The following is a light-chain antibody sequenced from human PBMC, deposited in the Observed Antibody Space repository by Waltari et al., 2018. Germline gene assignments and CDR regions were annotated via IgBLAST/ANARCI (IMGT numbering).Light chain of an antibody. V-gene: IGLV1-47*01. CDR2: RNN. CDR1: SSNIGSTY. Sequence: QSVLTQPPSASGTPGQRVTISCSGSSSNIGSTYVYWYQQLPGTAPKLLIYRNNQPPAGPPHLFSGSNSGTAASLAISGRRAEDEAYYYCAAWEDGLGGAVFGGQTKLTVL. J-gene: IGLJ3*02. CDR3: AAWEDGLGGAV.